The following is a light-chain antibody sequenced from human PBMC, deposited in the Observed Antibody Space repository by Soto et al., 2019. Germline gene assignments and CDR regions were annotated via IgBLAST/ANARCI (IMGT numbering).Light chain of an antibody. CDR2: AAS. CDR3: QQLNSYPVT. J-gene: IGKJ1*01. V-gene: IGKV1-9*01. CDR1: QGISSY. Sequence: DIQLTQSPSFLSASVGDRVIITCRASQGISSYLAWYQQKPGKAPKLLIYAASTLQSGVPSRFSGSGSGTEFTLTISSLQPEDFATYYCQQLNSYPVTFGQGTKVEIK.